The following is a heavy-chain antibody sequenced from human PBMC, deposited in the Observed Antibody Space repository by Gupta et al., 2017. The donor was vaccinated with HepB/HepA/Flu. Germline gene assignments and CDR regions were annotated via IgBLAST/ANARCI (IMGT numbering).Heavy chain of an antibody. V-gene: IGHV3-23*01. CDR1: AFTFSNYA. CDR2: ISDSGGNT. J-gene: IGHJ6*02. Sequence: QLLESGGGLVQPGGSLRLSCAASAFTFSNYAMIWVRQAPGKGLEWVSAISDSGGNTYYADSVKGRFTISRDNSKNTLYLQMNSLRADDTAIYYCARGSIGGTWFVGDYSYYGVDVWGQGTTVTVSS. D-gene: IGHD3-10*01. CDR3: ARGSIGGTWFVGDYSYYGVDV.